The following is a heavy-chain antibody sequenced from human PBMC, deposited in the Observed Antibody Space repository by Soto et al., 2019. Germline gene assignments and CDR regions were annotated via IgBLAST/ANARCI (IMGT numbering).Heavy chain of an antibody. Sequence: EVQLVESGGGLVQPGGSLRLSCAASGFTFSSYWMSWVHQAPGKGLEWVANIKQDGSEKYYVDYVKGRLNISRDNAKNSLYLQMNSLRAEDTAVYYCARPISIAAAGTLGYWGKGTLVTVSS. CDR1: GFTFSSYW. D-gene: IGHD6-13*01. V-gene: IGHV3-7*01. CDR3: ARPISIAAAGTLGY. J-gene: IGHJ4*02. CDR2: IKQDGSEK.